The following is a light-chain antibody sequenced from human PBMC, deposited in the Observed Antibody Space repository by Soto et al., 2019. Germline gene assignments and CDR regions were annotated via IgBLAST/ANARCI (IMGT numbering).Light chain of an antibody. CDR2: GNS. V-gene: IGLV1-40*01. CDR1: SSNIGAGYD. CDR3: QSYDSSLSGFWV. Sequence: QSVLTQPPSVSGAPGQRVTISCTGSSSNIGAGYDVHGYQQLPGTAPKLLIYGNSNRPSGVPDRFSGSKSGTSASLAITGLQADDEADYYCQSYDSSLSGFWVFGGGTKLTVL. J-gene: IGLJ3*02.